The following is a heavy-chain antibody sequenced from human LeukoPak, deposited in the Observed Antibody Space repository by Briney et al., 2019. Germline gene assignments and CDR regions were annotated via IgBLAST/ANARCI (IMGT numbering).Heavy chain of an antibody. V-gene: IGHV3-48*04. CDR3: ATYGRDGYKGFY. Sequence: GGSLRLSCAASGFTFSKYSMSWVRQAPGKGLEYISHIDGSSATIYYADSVKGRFTTSRDNAKNSVFLHMNSLRAEDTAVYYCATYGRDGYKGFYWGQGTLVTVSS. CDR2: IDGSSATI. D-gene: IGHD5-24*01. J-gene: IGHJ4*02. CDR1: GFTFSKYS.